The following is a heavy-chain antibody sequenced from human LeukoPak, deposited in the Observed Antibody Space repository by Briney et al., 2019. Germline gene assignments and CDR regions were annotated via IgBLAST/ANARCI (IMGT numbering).Heavy chain of an antibody. CDR3: ATVDSGSYYGGGY. CDR1: GYTLTELS. Sequence: ASVKVSCKVSGYTLTELSMHWVQQAPGKGLEWMGLVDPEDGETIYAEKFQGRVTITADTSTDTAYMELSSLRSEDTAVYYCATVDSGSYYGGGYWGQGTLVTVSS. V-gene: IGHV1-24*01. J-gene: IGHJ4*02. D-gene: IGHD1-26*01. CDR2: VDPEDGET.